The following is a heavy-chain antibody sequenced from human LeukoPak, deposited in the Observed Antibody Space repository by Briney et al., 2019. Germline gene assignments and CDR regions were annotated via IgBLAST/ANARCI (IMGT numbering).Heavy chain of an antibody. CDR3: EDDIRYAFDY. Sequence: GGSLRLSCATSGFSFSDYFINLIRQAPGKGLEWVSNICTSSESANLAFYADSVKGRVTFTRDDAKNTLYLHMHSLRDADISVYHAEDDIRYAFDYWGQGILVTVSS. J-gene: IGHJ4*02. D-gene: IGHD3-9*01. CDR2: ICTSSESA. CDR1: GFSFSDYF. V-gene: IGHV3-11*06.